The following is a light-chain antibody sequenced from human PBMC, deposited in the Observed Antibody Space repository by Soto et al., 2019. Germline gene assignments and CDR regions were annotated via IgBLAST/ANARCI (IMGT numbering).Light chain of an antibody. J-gene: IGKJ1*01. CDR2: DAS. CDR1: QSVSSY. CDR3: QQRSSWPRT. Sequence: EIVLTQSPATLSLSPGERGTISCRASQSVSSYLAWYQQRPGQVPRLVIYDASNRATGIPGRFSGSGSGTDLTLTISSLESEDFGVYYCQQRSSWPRTFGQGTKVEIK. V-gene: IGKV3-11*01.